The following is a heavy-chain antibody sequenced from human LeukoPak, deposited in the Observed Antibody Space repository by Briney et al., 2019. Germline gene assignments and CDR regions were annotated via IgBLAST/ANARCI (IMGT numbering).Heavy chain of an antibody. Sequence: GGSLRLSCAASGFTFSSYAMSWVRQAPGKGLEWVSAISGSGGSTYYADSVKGRFTISRDNSKNTLYLQMNSLRAEDTAVYYCARLTFPGLRYDDRRIFDIWGQGSVVTVSS. V-gene: IGHV3-23*01. D-gene: IGHD3-3*01. CDR2: ISGSGGST. CDR1: GFTFSSYA. CDR3: ARLTFPGLRYDDRRIFDI. J-gene: IGHJ3*02.